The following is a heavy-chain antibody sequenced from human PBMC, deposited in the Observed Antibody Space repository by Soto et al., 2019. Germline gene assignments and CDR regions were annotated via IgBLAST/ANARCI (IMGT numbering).Heavy chain of an antibody. CDR3: ARDVQLQSFDS. V-gene: IGHV3-74*01. CDR2: INSDGSST. CDR1: GFTFSNYW. J-gene: IGHJ4*02. D-gene: IGHD5-18*01. Sequence: GGSLRLSCAASGFTFSNYWMHWFRQAPGKGLVWVSRINSDGSSTSYADSVKGRFTISRDNAKNTLYLQMNGLRAEDTAVYFCARDVQLQSFDSWGQGTLVTVSS.